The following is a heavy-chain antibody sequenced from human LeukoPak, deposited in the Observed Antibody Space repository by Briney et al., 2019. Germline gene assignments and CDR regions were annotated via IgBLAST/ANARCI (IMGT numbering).Heavy chain of an antibody. D-gene: IGHD4/OR15-4a*01. Sequence: PSETLSLTCAVYGGSLSGYYWSWIRQSPGKGLEWIGEINHGGSTNYNPSLKSRVTMSVDTSKNNFSLQLSSVTAADTAVYFCAREGRMSMGIEYWGQGTLVTVSS. CDR3: AREGRMSMGIEY. CDR2: INHGGST. V-gene: IGHV4-34*01. J-gene: IGHJ4*02. CDR1: GGSLSGYY.